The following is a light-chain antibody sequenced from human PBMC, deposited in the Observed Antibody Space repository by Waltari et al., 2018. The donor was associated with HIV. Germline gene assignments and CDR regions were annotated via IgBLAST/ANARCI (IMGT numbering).Light chain of an antibody. CDR3: QAWASSTSGV. J-gene: IGLJ2*01. CDR1: ELGDKY. CDR2: QDN. Sequence: SYEVTQPPSVAVSPGQTASITCSGYELGDKYTCWYQQKPGQSPLLVIYQDNKRPSGIPERFSASSSGHTATLTISGTLPMDEADYYCQAWASSTSGVFGRGTRLTVL. V-gene: IGLV3-1*01.